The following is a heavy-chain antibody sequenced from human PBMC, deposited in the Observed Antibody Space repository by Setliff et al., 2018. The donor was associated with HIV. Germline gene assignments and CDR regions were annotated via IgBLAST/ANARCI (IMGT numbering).Heavy chain of an antibody. CDR2: INPSGGST. CDR1: GYTFTSYY. J-gene: IGHJ4*02. CDR3: ARDPPPATYGGNSLYDY. Sequence: ASVKVSCKASGYTFTSYYMHWVRQAPGQGLEWMGIINPSGGSTSYAQEFQGRVTMTRDTSTSTVYLELGSLRSEDTAVYYCARDPPPATYGGNSLYDYWGQGTLVTVSS. D-gene: IGHD4-17*01. V-gene: IGHV1-46*01.